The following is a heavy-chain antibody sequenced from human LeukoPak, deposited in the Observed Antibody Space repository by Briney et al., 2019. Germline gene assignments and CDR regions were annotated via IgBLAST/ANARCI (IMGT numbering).Heavy chain of an antibody. CDR3: ARGPLHLYGSSPHASTNDY. CDR2: INHSGST. Sequence: SETLSLTCAVYGGSFSGYYWSWIRQPPGKGLEWIGEINHSGSTNYNPSLKSRVTISVDTSKNQFSLKLSSVTAADTAVYYCARGPLHLYGSSPHASTNDYWGQGTLVTVSS. J-gene: IGHJ4*02. CDR1: GGSFSGYY. D-gene: IGHD6-6*01. V-gene: IGHV4-34*01.